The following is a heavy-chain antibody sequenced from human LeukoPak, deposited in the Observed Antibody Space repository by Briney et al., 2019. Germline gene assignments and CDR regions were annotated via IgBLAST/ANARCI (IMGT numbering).Heavy chain of an antibody. CDR3: ARAVGGPDY. CDR1: GFTVNIYY. J-gene: IGHJ4*02. CDR2: ISSSGTPI. D-gene: IGHD1-26*01. V-gene: IGHV3-11*01. Sequence: GGSLRLSCAASGFTVNIYYVSWVRQAPGKGLEWVSYISSSGTPIYYADSVKGRFTISRDNAKKSLYLQMKSLRAEDTAVYYCARAVGGPDYWGQGTLVTVSS.